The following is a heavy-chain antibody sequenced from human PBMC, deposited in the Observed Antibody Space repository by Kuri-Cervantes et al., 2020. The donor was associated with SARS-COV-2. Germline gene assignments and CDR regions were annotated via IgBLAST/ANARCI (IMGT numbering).Heavy chain of an antibody. D-gene: IGHD2-2*01. CDR2: INPSGGST. CDR1: GYTLTELS. Sequence: ASVKVSCKVSGYTLTELSMHWVRQAPGQGLEWMGIINPSGGSTSYAQKFQGRVTMTRDTSTSTVYMELSSLRSEDTAVYYCARGGVDCSSTSCFFFGQPTTTQYYFDYWGQGALVTVSS. V-gene: IGHV1-46*01. J-gene: IGHJ4*02. CDR3: ARGGVDCSSTSCFFFGQPTTTQYYFDY.